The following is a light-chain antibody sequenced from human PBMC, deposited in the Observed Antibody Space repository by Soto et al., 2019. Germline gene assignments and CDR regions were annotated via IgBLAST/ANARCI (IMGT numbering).Light chain of an antibody. Sequence: QSVLTQTASVSGSPVQSITISCTGTSSDVGAYNFVSWYQQHPGKAPKLMIYDVSNRPSGVSNRFSGSKSGNTASLTISGLQAEDEADYYCSSFTRSGTYVFGTGTKVTVL. V-gene: IGLV2-14*03. CDR1: SSDVGAYNF. CDR3: SSFTRSGTYV. J-gene: IGLJ1*01. CDR2: DVS.